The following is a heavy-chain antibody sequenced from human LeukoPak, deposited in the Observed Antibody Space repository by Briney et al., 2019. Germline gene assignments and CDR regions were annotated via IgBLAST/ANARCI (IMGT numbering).Heavy chain of an antibody. CDR1: GFTFSDYY. CDR3: ASSWGQQLVDWFDP. J-gene: IGHJ5*02. Sequence: PGGSLRLSCAASGFTFSDYYMSWIRQAPGKGLEWVAVISYDGSNKYYADSVKGRFTISRDNSKNTLYLQMNSLRAEDTAVYYCASSWGQQLVDWFDPWGQGTLVTVSS. CDR2: ISYDGSNK. D-gene: IGHD6-13*01. V-gene: IGHV3-30-3*01.